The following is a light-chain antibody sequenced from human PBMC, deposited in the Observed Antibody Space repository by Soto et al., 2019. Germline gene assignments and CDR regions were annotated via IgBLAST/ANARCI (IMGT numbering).Light chain of an antibody. CDR1: RSNIGSNT. V-gene: IGLV1-44*01. CDR3: CSYTDIALDVV. J-gene: IGLJ2*01. CDR2: INN. Sequence: QSVVTQPPSASGTPGQRGSISCSGTRSNIGSNTVSWSQQLPGTAPKDPVYINNQRPSGVPDRFSGSRSGTSASLAISGLQSEDEADYYCCSYTDIALDVVFGGGTKLTVL.